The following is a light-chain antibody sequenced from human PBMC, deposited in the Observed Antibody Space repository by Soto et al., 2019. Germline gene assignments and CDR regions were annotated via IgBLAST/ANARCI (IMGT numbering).Light chain of an antibody. V-gene: IGKV1-27*01. J-gene: IGKJ2*01. CDR1: QDIRNY. CDR3: QKYNSAPKT. Sequence: DIQMTQSPSSLSASVGDRVTITCRASQDIRNYLAWYQQKPGEVPKLLIYAASTLQKGVQSRFSGGGSGTLFTLTISSLQPDDVATYYCQKYNSAPKTFGRGNRLEIK. CDR2: AAS.